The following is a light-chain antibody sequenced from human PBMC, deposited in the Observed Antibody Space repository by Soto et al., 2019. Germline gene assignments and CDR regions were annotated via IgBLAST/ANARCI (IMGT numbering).Light chain of an antibody. CDR2: AAS. V-gene: IGKV1D-12*01. CDR1: QDISSW. J-gene: IGKJ2*01. CDR3: QEANNFPYT. Sequence: DIPMTQSPSSVSASVGDRVTITCRASQDISSWLAWYQQKPGKAPKLLIYAASSLPSWVPSRFSGSGSWTDVTLPISSLQPDDFPSYYCQEANNFPYTFGQGTKLQIK.